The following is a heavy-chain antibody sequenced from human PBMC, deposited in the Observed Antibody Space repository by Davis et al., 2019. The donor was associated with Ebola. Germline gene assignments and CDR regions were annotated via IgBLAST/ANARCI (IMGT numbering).Heavy chain of an antibody. CDR3: ARDVGWERLRGDFDY. D-gene: IGHD1-26*01. J-gene: IGHJ4*02. CDR2: IYDNEHT. Sequence: PGGSLRLSCTVSGGSITPYYWNWIRQPAGKGLEWIGRIYDNEHTNYNPSLMSRLTLSVDKAKNQISLKLSSVTAADTAVYFCARDVGWERLRGDFDYWGQGTLVSVSS. V-gene: IGHV4-4*07. CDR1: GGSITPYY.